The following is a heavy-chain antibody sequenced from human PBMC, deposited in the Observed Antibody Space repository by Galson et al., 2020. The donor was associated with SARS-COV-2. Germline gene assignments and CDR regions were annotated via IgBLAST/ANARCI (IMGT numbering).Heavy chain of an antibody. CDR3: ARDPDFTYYYGSSGSYYYYYGMDV. Sequence: GESLKISCAASGFTFSSYWMSWVRQAPGKGLEWVANIKQDGSEKYYVDSVKGRFTISRDNAKNSLYLQMNSLRAEDTAVYYCARDPDFTYYYGSSGSYYYYYGMDVWGQGTTVTVSS. CDR1: GFTFSSYW. V-gene: IGHV3-7*03. J-gene: IGHJ6*02. D-gene: IGHD3-22*01. CDR2: IKQDGSEK.